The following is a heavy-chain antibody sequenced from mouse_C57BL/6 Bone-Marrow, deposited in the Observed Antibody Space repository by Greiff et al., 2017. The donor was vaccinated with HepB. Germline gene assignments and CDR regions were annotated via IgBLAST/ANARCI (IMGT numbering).Heavy chain of an antibody. J-gene: IGHJ2*01. CDR3: ARWYGSTFDY. CDR1: GYTFTSYW. Sequence: QVQLQQHGAELVMPGASVKLSCKASGYTFTSYWMHWVKQRPGQGLEWIGEIDPSDSYTNYNQKFKGKSTLTVDKSSSTAYMQLSSLTSEDSAVYYCARWYGSTFDYWGQGTTLTVSS. CDR2: IDPSDSYT. D-gene: IGHD1-1*01. V-gene: IGHV1-69*01.